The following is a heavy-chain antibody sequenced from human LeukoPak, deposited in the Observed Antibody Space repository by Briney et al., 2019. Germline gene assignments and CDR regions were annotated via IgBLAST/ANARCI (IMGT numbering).Heavy chain of an antibody. CDR3: ARVAGYSYGNIDY. J-gene: IGHJ4*02. V-gene: IGHV3-30-3*01. Sequence: PGRSLRLSCAASGFAFSSYAMHWVRQAPGKGLEWVAVISYDGSNKYHADSVKGRFTISRDNPKNTLYVQMNSLRAEDTAVYYCARVAGYSYGNIDYWGQGTLVTVSS. CDR2: ISYDGSNK. D-gene: IGHD5-18*01. CDR1: GFAFSSYA.